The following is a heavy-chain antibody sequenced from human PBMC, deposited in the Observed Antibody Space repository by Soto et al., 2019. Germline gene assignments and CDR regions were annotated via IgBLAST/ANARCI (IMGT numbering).Heavy chain of an antibody. CDR1: GYTFTSYD. V-gene: IGHV1-18*01. D-gene: IGHD1-26*01. Sequence: ASVKVSCKASGYTFTSYDINWVRLATGQGLEWMGWMNPNSGNTNYAQKLQGRVTMTTDTSTSTAYMELRSLRSDDTAVYYCARASGSSYWFDPWGQGTLVTVSS. J-gene: IGHJ5*02. CDR2: MNPNSGNT. CDR3: ARASGSSYWFDP.